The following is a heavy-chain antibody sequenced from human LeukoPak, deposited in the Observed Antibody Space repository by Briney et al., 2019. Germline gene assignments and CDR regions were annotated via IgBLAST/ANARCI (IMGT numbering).Heavy chain of an antibody. D-gene: IGHD2-2*01. J-gene: IGHJ6*02. V-gene: IGHV3-33*01. CDR2: IWYVGSNK. CDR1: GFTFSSYG. CDR3: ARENCSSTSCYDDYYYGMDV. Sequence: PGRSLRLSCAASGFTFSSYGMHWVRQAPGKGLEWVAVIWYVGSNKYYTDSVKGRFTISRDNSKNTLYLQMNSLRAEDTAVYYCARENCSSTSCYDDYYYGMDVWGQGTTVTVSS.